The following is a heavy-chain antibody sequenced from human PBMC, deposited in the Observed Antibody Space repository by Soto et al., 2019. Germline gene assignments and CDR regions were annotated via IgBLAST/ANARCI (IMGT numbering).Heavy chain of an antibody. Sequence: GGSLRLSCAASGFTFSSYAMSWVRQAPGKGLEWVSAISGSGGSTYYADSVKGRFTISRDNSKNTLYLQMNSLRAEDTAVHYCAKGWEGVVVVAATDPYFDYWGQGTLVTVSS. CDR3: AKGWEGVVVVAATDPYFDY. D-gene: IGHD2-15*01. CDR1: GFTFSSYA. J-gene: IGHJ4*02. V-gene: IGHV3-23*01. CDR2: ISGSGGST.